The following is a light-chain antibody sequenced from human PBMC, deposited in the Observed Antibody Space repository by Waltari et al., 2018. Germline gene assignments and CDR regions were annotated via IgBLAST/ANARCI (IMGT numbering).Light chain of an antibody. V-gene: IGLV2-14*02. CDR3: CSYTSSSTPRL. Sequence: QSALTQPASVSGSPGQSITISCTWASSDVGRYHLVPWYQQHPGKAPKLIIYEATKRPSGVSDRFSGSKSGYTASLTISGLQADDEADYYCCSYTSSSTPRLFGGGTKLTVL. CDR1: SSDVGRYHL. CDR2: EAT. J-gene: IGLJ3*02.